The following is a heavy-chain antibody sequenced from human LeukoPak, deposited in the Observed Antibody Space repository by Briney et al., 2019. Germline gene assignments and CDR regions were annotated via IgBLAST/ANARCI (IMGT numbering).Heavy chain of an antibody. Sequence: PGGSLRLSCAASGFTFINYRMNWVRQAPGKGLEWVSYISSSSSTIYYADSVKGRFTISRDNAKNSLYLQMDSLRAEDTAVYYCVSSGRYRYSGSYRANYYYYMDVWAKGPTVTVSS. J-gene: IGHJ6*03. CDR2: ISSSSSTI. V-gene: IGHV3-48*01. CDR3: VSSGRYRYSGSYRANYYYYMDV. D-gene: IGHD1-26*01. CDR1: GFTFINYR.